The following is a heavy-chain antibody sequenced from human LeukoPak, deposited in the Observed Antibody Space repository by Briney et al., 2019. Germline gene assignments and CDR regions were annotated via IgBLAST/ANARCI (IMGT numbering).Heavy chain of an antibody. CDR3: AKGSSGTAMDPFDY. CDR2: ISYDGSNK. D-gene: IGHD5-18*01. V-gene: IGHV3-30*18. J-gene: IGHJ4*02. CDR1: GFTFSSYG. Sequence: PGRSLRLSCAASGFTFSSYGMHWVRQAPGKGLEWVAVISYDGSNKYYADSVKGRFTISRDNSKNTLYLQMNSLRAEDTAVCYCAKGSSGTAMDPFDYWGQGTLVTVSS.